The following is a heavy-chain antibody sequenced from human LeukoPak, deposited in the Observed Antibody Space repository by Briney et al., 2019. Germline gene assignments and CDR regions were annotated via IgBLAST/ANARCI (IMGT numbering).Heavy chain of an antibody. CDR2: IYHSGST. CDR1: GGSISSSNW. D-gene: IGHD3-22*01. J-gene: IGHJ3*02. V-gene: IGHV4-4*02. CDR3: ARDRPTYYYDSSGYSDAFDI. Sequence: PSETLSLTCAVSGGSISSSNWWSWVRQPPGKGLEWIGEIYHSGSTNYNPSLKSRVTISVDKSKNQFSLKLSSVTAADTAVYYCARDRPTYYYDSSGYSDAFDIWGQGTIVTVSS.